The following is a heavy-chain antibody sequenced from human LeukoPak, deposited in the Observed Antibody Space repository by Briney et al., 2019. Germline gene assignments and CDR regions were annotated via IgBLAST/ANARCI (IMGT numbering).Heavy chain of an antibody. CDR2: VNRVVSET. CDR1: GFTLSKHW. J-gene: IGHJ6*02. CDR3: ARNNGIDV. Sequence: GGSLRLSCAASGFTLSKHWMTWVRQVPGRGPEWVGNVNRVVSETNYMDSVRGQFTISKDNAKNSLYLQMNSPRAEDTALYHCARNNGIDVWGQGTTVIVSS. V-gene: IGHV3-7*03.